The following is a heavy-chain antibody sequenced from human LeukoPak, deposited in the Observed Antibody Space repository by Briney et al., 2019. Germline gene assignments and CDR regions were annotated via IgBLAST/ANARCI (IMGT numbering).Heavy chain of an antibody. J-gene: IGHJ1*01. CDR1: GYTFTSYY. Sequence: ASVKVSCKASGYTFTSYYMHWVRQAPGQGLKWMGIINPSGGSTSYAQKFQGRVTMTRDTSTSTVYMELSSLRSEDTAVYYCARGWYYDSSGYPTSGYFQHWGQGTLVTVSS. V-gene: IGHV1-46*01. CDR2: INPSGGST. D-gene: IGHD3-22*01. CDR3: ARGWYYDSSGYPTSGYFQH.